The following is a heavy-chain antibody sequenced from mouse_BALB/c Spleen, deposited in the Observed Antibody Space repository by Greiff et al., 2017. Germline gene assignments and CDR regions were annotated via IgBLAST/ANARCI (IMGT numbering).Heavy chain of an antibody. CDR3: ARYYYGSPSYAMDY. Sequence: EVKLVESGGGLVQPGGSRKLSCAASGFTFSSFGMHWVRQAPEKGLEWVAYISSGSSTIYYADTVKGRFTISRDNPKNTLFLQMTSLRSEDTAMYYGARYYYGSPSYAMDYWGQGTSVTVSS. CDR1: GFTFSSFG. J-gene: IGHJ4*01. V-gene: IGHV5-17*02. CDR2: ISSGSSTI. D-gene: IGHD1-1*01.